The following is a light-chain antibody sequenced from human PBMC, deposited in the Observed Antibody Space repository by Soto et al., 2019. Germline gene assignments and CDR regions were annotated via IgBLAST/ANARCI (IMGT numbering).Light chain of an antibody. CDR3: QHSISAPLT. V-gene: IGKV1-39*01. Sequence: DIQMTQSPSSVSASVGDRVTITCRASQSISSYLNWYQQKPGKAPKLLIYAASSLQSGVPSRFSGSGSGTDFTLTIAGLQPEDSASYFCQHSISAPLTFGGGTKVEIK. CDR1: QSISSY. J-gene: IGKJ4*01. CDR2: AAS.